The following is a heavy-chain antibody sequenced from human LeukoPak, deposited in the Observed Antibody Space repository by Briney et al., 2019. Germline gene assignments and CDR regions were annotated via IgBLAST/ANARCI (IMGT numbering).Heavy chain of an antibody. CDR2: IYTSGST. D-gene: IGHD3-22*01. CDR1: GGSISSYY. V-gene: IGHV4-4*07. CDR3: ARDQYYDSSGYSYMDV. Sequence: SETLSLTCTVSGGSISSYYWSWIRQPAGKGLEWIGRIYTSGSTNYNPSLKSRVTMSVDTSKNQFSLKLSSVTAADTAVYYCARDQYYDSSGYSYMDVWGKGTTVTVSS. J-gene: IGHJ6*03.